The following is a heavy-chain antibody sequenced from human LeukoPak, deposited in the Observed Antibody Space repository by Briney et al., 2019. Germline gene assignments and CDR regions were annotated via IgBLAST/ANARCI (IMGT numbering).Heavy chain of an antibody. CDR2: IKQDGSEK. Sequence: GGSLRLPCAASGFTFSNYAMSWVRQAPGKGLEWVANIKQDGSEKYYVDSVKGRFTDSRDNAKNSLYLQMNSLRAEDTAVYYCARDHRGYSADDAFDIWGQGTMVTVSS. J-gene: IGHJ3*02. CDR3: ARDHRGYSADDAFDI. D-gene: IGHD3-22*01. V-gene: IGHV3-7*05. CDR1: GFTFSNYA.